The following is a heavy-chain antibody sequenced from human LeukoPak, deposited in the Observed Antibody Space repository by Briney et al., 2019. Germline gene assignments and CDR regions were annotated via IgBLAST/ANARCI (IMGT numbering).Heavy chain of an antibody. CDR1: GYTFIHHY. V-gene: IGHV1-2*02. D-gene: IGHD6-25*01. Sequence: VASVKVSCKTSGYTFIHHYIHWVRQAPGQGLELMGWVNPNSGVTNYAQKFQGRVTMTTDTSISTAYMELSRLRSDDTAVYYCARSLGYSSGDFDYWGQGTLVTVSS. CDR2: VNPNSGVT. CDR3: ARSLGYSSGDFDY. J-gene: IGHJ4*02.